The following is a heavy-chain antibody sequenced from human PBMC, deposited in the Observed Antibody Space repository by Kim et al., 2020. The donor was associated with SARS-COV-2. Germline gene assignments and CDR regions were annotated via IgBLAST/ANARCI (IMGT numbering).Heavy chain of an antibody. J-gene: IGHJ5*02. CDR1: GYTFTSYA. Sequence: ASVKVSCKASGYTFTSYAMHWVRQAPGQRLEWMGWINAGNGNTKYSQKFQGRVTITRDTSASTAYMELSSLRSEDTAVYYCARDPRGSYPPTGWFDPWGQGTLVTVSS. CDR3: ARDPRGSYPPTGWFDP. CDR2: INAGNGNT. D-gene: IGHD1-26*01. V-gene: IGHV1-3*01.